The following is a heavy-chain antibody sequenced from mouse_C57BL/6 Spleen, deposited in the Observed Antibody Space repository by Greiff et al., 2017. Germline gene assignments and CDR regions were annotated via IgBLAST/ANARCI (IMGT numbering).Heavy chain of an antibody. Sequence: VQLQQPGAELVKPGASVKLSCKASGYNFTSYWMHWVKQRPGQGLEWIGMIHPNSGSTNYNEKFKSKATLTVDKSSSTAYMQLSSLTSEDSAVYYCARGDYGYDEAWFAYWGQGTLVTVSA. D-gene: IGHD2-2*01. CDR3: ARGDYGYDEAWFAY. CDR2: IHPNSGST. J-gene: IGHJ3*01. CDR1: GYNFTSYW. V-gene: IGHV1-64*01.